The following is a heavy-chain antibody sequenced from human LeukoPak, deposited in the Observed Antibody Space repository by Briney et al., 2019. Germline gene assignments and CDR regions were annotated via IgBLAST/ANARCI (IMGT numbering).Heavy chain of an antibody. Sequence: SETLSLTCTVSGYSISSGYYWGWIRQPPGKGLEWTGSIDHSGSTYYNPSLKSRVTISVDTSKNQFSLKLSSVTAADTAVYYCARVFDSGSQAYFYYMDVWGKGTTVTIFS. D-gene: IGHD3-10*01. V-gene: IGHV4-38-2*02. J-gene: IGHJ6*03. CDR2: IDHSGST. CDR1: GYSISSGYY. CDR3: ARVFDSGSQAYFYYMDV.